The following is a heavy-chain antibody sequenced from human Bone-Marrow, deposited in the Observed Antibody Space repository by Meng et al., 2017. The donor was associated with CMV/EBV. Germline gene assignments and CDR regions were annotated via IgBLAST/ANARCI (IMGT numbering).Heavy chain of an antibody. V-gene: IGHV3-23*01. CDR2: ISGGGIST. CDR3: ARGFYLYRGGRFITGTTSHGMDV. CDR1: GFTFSSYG. Sequence: GESLKISCAASGFTFSSYGMSWVRQAPGKGLEWVSGISGGGISTYYADSVKGRFTISRDNSKNTLYLQMNSLRAEDTAVYYCARGFYLYRGGRFITGTTSHGMDVWGQGTTVTVSS. J-gene: IGHJ6*02. D-gene: IGHD1-7*01.